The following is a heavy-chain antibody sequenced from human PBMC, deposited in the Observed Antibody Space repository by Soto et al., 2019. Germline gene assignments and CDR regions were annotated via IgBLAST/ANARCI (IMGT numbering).Heavy chain of an antibody. J-gene: IGHJ6*02. Sequence: QVQLVQSGAEVRKPGASVKVSCKASGYTFTTYDINWVRQATGQGLEWMGWMNPNSGNTVYAQKFQGRVTMTRNTPIKSAYMGLTSLTSYDPAVYYRSRYHYHFRMDGRGQGTTVTVSS. V-gene: IGHV1-8*01. D-gene: IGHD3-22*01. CDR3: SRYHYHFRMDG. CDR2: MNPNSGNT. CDR1: GYTFTTYD.